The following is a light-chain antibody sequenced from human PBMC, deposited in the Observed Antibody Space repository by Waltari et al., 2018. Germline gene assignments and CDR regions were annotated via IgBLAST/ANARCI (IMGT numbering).Light chain of an antibody. Sequence: EIVLTQSPGTLSLSPGERATLSCRASQSVSSSYLAWYQQKPGQAPRVLIHGASNRATGIPDRFRGSGAGTDFTLTISRLGPEDFAVYYCQQYGSSPWTFGQGTKVEIK. CDR1: QSVSSSY. J-gene: IGKJ1*01. CDR3: QQYGSSPWT. V-gene: IGKV3-20*01. CDR2: GAS.